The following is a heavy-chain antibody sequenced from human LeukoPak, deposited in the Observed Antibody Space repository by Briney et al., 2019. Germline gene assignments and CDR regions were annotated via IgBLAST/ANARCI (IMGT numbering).Heavy chain of an antibody. D-gene: IGHD6-13*01. J-gene: IGHJ6*03. CDR3: ARVQAAAGTYFYMDV. Sequence: GASVKVSCKASGYTFTSYDINWVRQATGQGLEWMGWMNPNSGNTGYAQKFQGRVTMTRNTSISTAYMELSSLRSEDTAVYYCARVQAAAGTYFYMDVWGKGTTVTVSS. CDR2: MNPNSGNT. CDR1: GYTFTSYD. V-gene: IGHV1-8*01.